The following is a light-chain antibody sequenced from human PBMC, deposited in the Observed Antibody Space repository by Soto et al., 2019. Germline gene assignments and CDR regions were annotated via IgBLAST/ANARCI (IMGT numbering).Light chain of an antibody. CDR3: SAYTSSSSLV. J-gene: IGLJ3*02. CDR2: DVS. V-gene: IGLV2-14*01. CDR1: SSDVGGYNF. Sequence: QSALPQPASVSGSPGQSITLSCTGTSSDVGGYNFGSWYQQYPGKAPQVMIYDVSERPSGVSNRFSGSKSGNTASLTIAGVQAEDEADDYCSAYTSSSSLVVGGGTKVTVL.